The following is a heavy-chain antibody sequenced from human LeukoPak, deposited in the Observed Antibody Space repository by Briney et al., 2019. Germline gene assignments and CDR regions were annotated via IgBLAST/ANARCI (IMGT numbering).Heavy chain of an antibody. D-gene: IGHD2-8*01. J-gene: IGHJ6*02. Sequence: SETLSLTCSVSGGSISGYCWTWIRQPPGKGLEWIGYICNSGTTNYNPSHKSRVTISLDTSNSQFSLTLSSVTAADTAVYFCARATYCTNAVCRIYGMDVWGHGTTVTVTS. CDR1: GGSISGYC. CDR3: ARATYCTNAVCRIYGMDV. V-gene: IGHV4-4*08. CDR2: ICNSGTT.